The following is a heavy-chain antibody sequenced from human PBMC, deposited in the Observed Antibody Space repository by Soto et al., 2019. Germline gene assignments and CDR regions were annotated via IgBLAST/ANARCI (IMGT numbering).Heavy chain of an antibody. CDR3: ARTGAYCSGGSCYSGEAEYFQH. CDR2: IYHSGST. CDR1: GGSISSGGYS. V-gene: IGHV4-30-2*01. J-gene: IGHJ1*01. Sequence: QLQLQESGSGLVKPSQTLSLTCAVSGGSISSGGYSWSWIRQPPGKGLEWIGYIYHSGSTYYNPSLKSRVTISVDRSKNQFSLKLSSVTAADTAVYYCARTGAYCSGGSCYSGEAEYFQHWGQGTLVTVSS. D-gene: IGHD2-15*01.